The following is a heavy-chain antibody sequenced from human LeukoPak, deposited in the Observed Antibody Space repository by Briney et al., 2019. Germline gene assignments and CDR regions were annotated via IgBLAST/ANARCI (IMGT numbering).Heavy chain of an antibody. D-gene: IGHD1-26*01. CDR3: AREGIVGATLLSNWFDS. J-gene: IGHJ5*01. CDR2: ISSSSGYI. Sequence: GGSLRLSCAASGFTFSSYSMNWVRQAPGKGLEWVSSISSSSGYIYYADSVKGRFTMSRDNAKNSLYLQMNSLRAEDTAMYYCAREGIVGATLLSNWFDSWGQGTLVTVSS. V-gene: IGHV3-21*01. CDR1: GFTFSSYS.